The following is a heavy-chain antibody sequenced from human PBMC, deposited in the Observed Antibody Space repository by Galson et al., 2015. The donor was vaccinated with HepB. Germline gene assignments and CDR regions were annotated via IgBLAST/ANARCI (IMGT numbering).Heavy chain of an antibody. D-gene: IGHD3-22*01. V-gene: IGHV4-59*08. J-gene: IGHJ4*02. CDR1: GGSISSYY. CDR2: IYYSGST. CDR3: ARHYYDSSGWAPFDY. Sequence: TLSLTCTVSGGSISSYYWSWIRQPPGKGLEWIGYIYYSGSTNYNPSLKSRVTISVDTFKNQFSLKLSSVTAADTAVYYCARHYYDSSGWAPFDYWGQGTLVTVSS.